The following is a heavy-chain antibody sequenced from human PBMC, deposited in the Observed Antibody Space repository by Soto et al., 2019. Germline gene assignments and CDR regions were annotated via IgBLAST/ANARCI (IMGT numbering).Heavy chain of an antibody. J-gene: IGHJ6*02. CDR2: INAYNGNT. V-gene: IGHV1-18*01. CDR3: VMVDVYVTPSPQDV. Sequence: QVQLVQSGAEVKNPGASVKVSCKASGYSFTRYGIGWARQAPGQGLEWLGWINAYNGNTNYAQILQGRLTLTTDTSTTTAYMELRSLRSNDTAIYYCVMVDVYVTPSPQDVWGQGTTVTVSS. D-gene: IGHD3-16*01. CDR1: GYSFTRYG.